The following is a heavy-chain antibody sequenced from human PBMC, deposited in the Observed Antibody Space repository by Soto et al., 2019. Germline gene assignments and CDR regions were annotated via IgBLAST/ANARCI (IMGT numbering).Heavy chain of an antibody. J-gene: IGHJ4*02. CDR3: ARDGSSLHYSDSSCYYYFDY. Sequence: SVKVSCKASGGTFSSYAISWVRQAPGQGLEWMGGIIPIFGTANYAQKFQGRVTITADESTSTAYMELSSLRSEDTAVYYCARDGSSLHYSDSSCYYYFDYWCQGTMVTVYS. CDR2: IIPIFGTA. D-gene: IGHD3-22*01. V-gene: IGHV1-69*13. CDR1: GGTFSSYA.